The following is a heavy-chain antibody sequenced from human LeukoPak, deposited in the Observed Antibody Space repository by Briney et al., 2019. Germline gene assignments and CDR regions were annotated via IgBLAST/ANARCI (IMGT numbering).Heavy chain of an antibody. Sequence: QSGGSLCLSCAASGLTFSGYARGWVRQPPGKGLEWVSPISGSGGSTYYADSVKGRFTISRDNSKNTLYLQMNSLRAEDTAVYYCAKDGRGVGATTRNYWGQGTLVTVSS. CDR1: GLTFSGYA. CDR3: AKDGRGVGATTRNY. J-gene: IGHJ4*02. V-gene: IGHV3-23*01. D-gene: IGHD1-26*01. CDR2: ISGSGGST.